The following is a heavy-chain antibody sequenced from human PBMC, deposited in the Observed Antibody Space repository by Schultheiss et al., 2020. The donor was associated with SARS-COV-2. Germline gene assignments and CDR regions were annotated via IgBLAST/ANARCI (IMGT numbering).Heavy chain of an antibody. J-gene: IGHJ4*02. Sequence: GESLKISCAASGFTFSSYAMSWVRQAPGKGLEWVSAISGSGGSTYYADSVKGRFTISRDNSKNTLYLQMNSLRAEDTAVYYCARDPWGYDSSGPTGYFDYWGQGTLVTVSS. CDR3: ARDPWGYDSSGPTGYFDY. D-gene: IGHD3-22*01. CDR1: GFTFSSYA. V-gene: IGHV3-23*01. CDR2: ISGSGGST.